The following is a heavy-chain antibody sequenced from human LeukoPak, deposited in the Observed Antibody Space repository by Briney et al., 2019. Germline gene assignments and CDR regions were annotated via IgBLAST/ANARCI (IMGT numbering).Heavy chain of an antibody. Sequence: SVKVSCKASGSTFSSYAISWVRQAPGQGLEWMGRIIPIFGTANYAQKFQGRVTITTDESTSTAYMELSSLRSEDTAVYYCARDATVEAVAGGFDYWGQGTLVTVSS. CDR3: ARDATVEAVAGGFDY. J-gene: IGHJ4*02. D-gene: IGHD6-19*01. V-gene: IGHV1-69*05. CDR1: GSTFSSYA. CDR2: IIPIFGTA.